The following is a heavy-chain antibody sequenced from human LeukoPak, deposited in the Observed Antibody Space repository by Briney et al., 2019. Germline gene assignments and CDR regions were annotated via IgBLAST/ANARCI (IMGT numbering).Heavy chain of an antibody. Sequence: NPSETLSLTCTVSGGSISSYYWSWIRQPPGKGLEWIGYIYYSGSTNYNPSPKSRVTISVDTSKNQFSLKLSSVTAADTAVYYCARGLYPYYWYFDLWGRGTLVTVS. D-gene: IGHD2-2*02. CDR3: ARGLYPYYWYFDL. V-gene: IGHV4-59*01. CDR1: GGSISSYY. CDR2: IYYSGST. J-gene: IGHJ2*01.